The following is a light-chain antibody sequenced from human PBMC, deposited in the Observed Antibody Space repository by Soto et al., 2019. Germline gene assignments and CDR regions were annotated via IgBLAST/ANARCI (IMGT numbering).Light chain of an antibody. V-gene: IGLV2-14*01. CDR1: SSDVGGYKY. J-gene: IGLJ1*01. CDR2: DVS. CDR3: SSYTSSGTQV. Sequence: QSALTQPASVSGSPGQSITISCTGTSSDVGGYKYVSWYQQHPGKAPKLMIYDVSNPPSGISNRFSGSKSGNTASLTISGLQAEDEADYYCSSYTSSGTQVFGTGTKLTVL.